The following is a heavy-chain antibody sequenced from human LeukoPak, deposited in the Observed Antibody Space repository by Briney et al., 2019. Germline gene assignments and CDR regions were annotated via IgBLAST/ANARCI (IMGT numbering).Heavy chain of an antibody. Sequence: GGSLRLSCAASGFTFSSYAMHWVRQAPGKGLEWVAVISYDGSNKYYADSVKGRFTISRDNSKNTLYLQMNSLRAEDTAVYYCARDVSGYSADYYFDYWGQGTLVTVSS. CDR3: ARDVSGYSADYYFDY. V-gene: IGHV3-30-3*01. CDR1: GFTFSSYA. J-gene: IGHJ4*02. CDR2: ISYDGSNK. D-gene: IGHD5-12*01.